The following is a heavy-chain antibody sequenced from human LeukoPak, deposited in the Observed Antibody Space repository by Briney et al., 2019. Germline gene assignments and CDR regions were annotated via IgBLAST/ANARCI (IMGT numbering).Heavy chain of an antibody. CDR3: ARGGAGCSSTSCYFRFDP. D-gene: IGHD2-2*01. V-gene: IGHV4-59*01. Sequence: SETLSLTCTVSGGSISSYYWSWIRQPPGKGLEWIGYIYYSGCTNYNPSLKSRVTISVDTSKNQFSLKLSSVTAADTAVYYCARGGAGCSSTSCYFRFDPWGQGTLVTVSS. J-gene: IGHJ5*02. CDR2: IYYSGCT. CDR1: GGSISSYY.